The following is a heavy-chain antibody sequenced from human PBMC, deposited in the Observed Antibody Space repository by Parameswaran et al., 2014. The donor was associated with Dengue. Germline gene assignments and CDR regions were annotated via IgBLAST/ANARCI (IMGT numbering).Heavy chain of an antibody. J-gene: IGHJ4*02. CDR3: ARDATKRAYFDY. Sequence: WIRQPPGKGLEWVAVIWYDGSNKYYADSVKGRFTISRDNSKNTLYLQMNSLRAEDTAVYYCARDATKRAYFDYWGQGTLVTVSS. V-gene: IGHV3-33*01. CDR2: IWYDGSNK.